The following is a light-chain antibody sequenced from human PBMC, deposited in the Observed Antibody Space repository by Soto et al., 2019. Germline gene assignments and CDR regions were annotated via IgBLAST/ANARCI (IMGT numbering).Light chain of an antibody. CDR2: GAS. V-gene: IGKV3-15*01. Sequence: EIVMTQSPATLSVSPGERASLSCRASQSVGSNLAWYQQTAGQAPRLLIYGASTRATGIPARFSGSGSGTNLTLSISSLQSEDFEIYSCQQYTNWPYTSGQGTKLEIK. CDR1: QSVGSN. J-gene: IGKJ2*01. CDR3: QQYTNWPYT.